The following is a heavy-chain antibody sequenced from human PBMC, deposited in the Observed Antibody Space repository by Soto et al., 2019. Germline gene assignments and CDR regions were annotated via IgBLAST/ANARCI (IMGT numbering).Heavy chain of an antibody. Sequence: TLSLTCTVSGGSISSGGYYWSWIRQHPGKGLEWIGYIYYSGSTYYNPSLKSRVTISVDTSKNQFSLKLSSVTAADTAVYYCARDRFGELSDYYYGMDVWGQGTTVTVSS. CDR2: IYYSGST. D-gene: IGHD3-10*01. J-gene: IGHJ6*02. V-gene: IGHV4-31*03. CDR1: GGSISSGGYY. CDR3: ARDRFGELSDYYYGMDV.